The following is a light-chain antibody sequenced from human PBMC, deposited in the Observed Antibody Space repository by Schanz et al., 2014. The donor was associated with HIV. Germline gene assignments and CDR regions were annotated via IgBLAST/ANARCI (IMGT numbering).Light chain of an antibody. CDR3: GTWDSSLSAGYVI. CDR1: SSNIGNNY. V-gene: IGLV1-51*01. CDR2: DNN. Sequence: QSALTQPPSVSAAPGQKVTISCSGSSSNIGNNYVSWYQQLPGTAPKLLIYDNNKRPSGIPDRFSGSKSATSATLGITGLQTGDEADYYCGTWDSSLSAGYVIFGGGTKLTVL. J-gene: IGLJ2*01.